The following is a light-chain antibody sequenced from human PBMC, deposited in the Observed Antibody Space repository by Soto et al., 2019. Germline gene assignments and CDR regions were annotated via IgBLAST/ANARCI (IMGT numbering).Light chain of an antibody. J-gene: IGKJ5*01. CDR1: QDISNY. CDR2: DAS. Sequence: DIQMTKYPSSLSASVGDRVTITCQASQDISNYLNWYQQKPGKAPKLLIYDASNLETGVPSRFSGSGSGTDFTFTISSLQPEDIATYYCQQYDNLPTFGQGTRLEIK. V-gene: IGKV1-33*01. CDR3: QQYDNLPT.